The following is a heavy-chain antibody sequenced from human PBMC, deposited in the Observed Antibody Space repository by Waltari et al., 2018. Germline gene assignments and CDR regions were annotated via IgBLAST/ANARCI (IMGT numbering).Heavy chain of an antibody. D-gene: IGHD6-13*01. V-gene: IGHV1-2*02. J-gene: IGHJ4*02. Sequence: QVQLVQSGAEVKKPGASVKVSCKASGYTFTGYYMHWVRQAPGQGLEWMGWINPNSGGTNDAQKFQGRVTMTRDTSISTAYMELSRLRSDDTAVYYCARVTSSSWYSDYWGQGTLVTVSS. CDR3: ARVTSSSWYSDY. CDR2: INPNSGGT. CDR1: GYTFTGYY.